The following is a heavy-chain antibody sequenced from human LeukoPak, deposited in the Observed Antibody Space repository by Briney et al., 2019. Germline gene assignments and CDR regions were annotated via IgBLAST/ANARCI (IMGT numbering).Heavy chain of an antibody. CDR3: ARAGWGCSSTSCYKVDWFDP. CDR1: GYTFTGYY. J-gene: IGHJ5*02. Sequence: ASVKVSCKASGYTFTGYYMHWVRQAPGQGLEWMGWINPNSGGTNYAQKFQGRVTMTRDTSISTAYKELSRLRSDDTAVYYCARAGWGCSSTSCYKVDWFDPWGQGTLVTVSS. V-gene: IGHV1-2*02. CDR2: INPNSGGT. D-gene: IGHD2-2*02.